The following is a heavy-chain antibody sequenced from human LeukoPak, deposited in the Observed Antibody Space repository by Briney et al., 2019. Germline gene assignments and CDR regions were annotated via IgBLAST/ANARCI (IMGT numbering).Heavy chain of an antibody. J-gene: IGHJ4*02. D-gene: IGHD2-15*01. CDR2: ITPNSGGT. Sequence: GASVKVSCKASGYTFSDYYIHWVRQAPGQGLGWMGWITPNSGGTKYAQRFQGRVTMTRDTSISTAYMDLSSLGSDDTAVFYCVRKSATRRTSEFDYWGQGTPVTVSS. V-gene: IGHV1-2*02. CDR3: VRKSATRRTSEFDY. CDR1: GYTFSDYY.